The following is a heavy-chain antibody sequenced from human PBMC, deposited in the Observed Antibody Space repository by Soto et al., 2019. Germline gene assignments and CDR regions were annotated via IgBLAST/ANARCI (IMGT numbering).Heavy chain of an antibody. V-gene: IGHV1-3*05. D-gene: IGHD2-21*02. Sequence: QVQLVQSGAEEKKPGASVKVSCKASGYTFTSYAMHWVRQAPGQRLEWMGWINAGNGNTKYSQKFQGRVTITRDTSASTAYMKLSSLRSEDTAVYYCARSLVVVTALDYWGQGTLVTVSS. CDR1: GYTFTSYA. J-gene: IGHJ4*02. CDR3: ARSLVVVTALDY. CDR2: INAGNGNT.